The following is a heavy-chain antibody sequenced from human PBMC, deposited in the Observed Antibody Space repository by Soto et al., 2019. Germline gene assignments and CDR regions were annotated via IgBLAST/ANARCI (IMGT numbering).Heavy chain of an antibody. CDR3: ASLSPLTGQIAVAWNYFDY. Sequence: PGGSLRLSCAASGFTFSSHWMHWVRQAPGKGLVWVSRINSDGSSTAYADSVKGRFTISRDNAKNTLYLQMNSLRAEDTAVYYCASLSPLTGQIAVAWNYFDYWGQGTLVTVSS. V-gene: IGHV3-74*01. CDR1: GFTFSSHW. D-gene: IGHD6-19*01. J-gene: IGHJ4*02. CDR2: INSDGSST.